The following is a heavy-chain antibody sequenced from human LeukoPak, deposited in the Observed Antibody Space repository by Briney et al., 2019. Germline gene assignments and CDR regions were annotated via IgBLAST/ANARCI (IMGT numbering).Heavy chain of an antibody. Sequence: PSETLSLTCTVSGGSMSSGDYYWSWIRQPPGKGLEWIGYIYYSGSTYYNPSLKSRVTISVDTSKNQFSLKLSSVTAADTAVYYCARAPDGLWFDYWGQGTLLTVSS. D-gene: IGHD1-14*01. V-gene: IGHV4-30-4*01. CDR1: GGSMSSGDYY. J-gene: IGHJ4*02. CDR2: IYYSGST. CDR3: ARAPDGLWFDY.